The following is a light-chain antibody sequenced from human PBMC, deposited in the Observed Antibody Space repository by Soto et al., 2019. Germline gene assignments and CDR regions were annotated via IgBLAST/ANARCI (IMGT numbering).Light chain of an antibody. CDR1: SSDVGGSNY. CDR3: CSYTSTSTLDV. J-gene: IGLJ1*01. CDR2: DVS. Sequence: QSALTQPASVSGSPGQSITISCTGTSSDVGGSNYVSWYQQHPGKAPKVMIYDVSNRPSGVSDRFSGSKSGNTASLTISGLQAEDEADYYCCSYTSTSTLDVFGTGTKLTVL. V-gene: IGLV2-14*03.